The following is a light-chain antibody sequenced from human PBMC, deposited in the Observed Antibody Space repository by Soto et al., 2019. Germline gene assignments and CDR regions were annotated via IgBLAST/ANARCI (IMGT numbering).Light chain of an antibody. Sequence: QSALTQPASVSGSPGQSITISCTGTSSDVGGYNYVSWYQQHPGKAPKLMIYDVSNRPSGVSNRFSGSKSGNTASLTISGLQAEDEADYSCSSYTCSSSLVVFGTGTKVTVL. CDR3: SSYTCSSSLVV. J-gene: IGLJ1*01. CDR1: SSDVGGYNY. V-gene: IGLV2-14*01. CDR2: DVS.